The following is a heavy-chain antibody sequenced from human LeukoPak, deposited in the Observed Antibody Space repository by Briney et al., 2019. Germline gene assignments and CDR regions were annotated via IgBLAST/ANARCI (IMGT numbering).Heavy chain of an antibody. V-gene: IGHV1-18*01. J-gene: IGHJ5*02. CDR1: GYTINRHG. Sequence: ASVKVSCKASGYTINRHGIAWVRQAPGQGLEWMGWISCYNGDTNYAQKVQGSVTMNTDTSTSTAYMELRSLRSDDTAVYYCARDRRGGYCSSTSCYVNWFDRWGQGTLVTVSS. D-gene: IGHD2-2*01. CDR3: ARDRRGGYCSSTSCYVNWFDR. CDR2: ISCYNGDT.